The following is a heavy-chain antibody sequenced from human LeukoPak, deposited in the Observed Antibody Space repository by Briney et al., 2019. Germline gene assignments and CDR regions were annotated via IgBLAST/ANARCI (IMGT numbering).Heavy chain of an antibody. J-gene: IGHJ3*02. D-gene: IGHD1-1*01. V-gene: IGHV3-48*03. Sequence: GGSLRLSCAASGFTFSTYEMNWDRQAPGKGLEWVSYISSTGSNIYYADSVKGRFTISRDNAKNSLYLLMNSLRTEDTAVYYCARDLENTGLDAFDISGQGSLVTVSS. CDR2: ISSTGSNI. CDR1: GFTFSTYE. CDR3: ARDLENTGLDAFDI.